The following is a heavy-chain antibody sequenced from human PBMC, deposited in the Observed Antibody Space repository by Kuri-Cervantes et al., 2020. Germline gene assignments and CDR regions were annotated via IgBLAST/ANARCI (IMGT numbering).Heavy chain of an antibody. CDR3: ARSWELLGWFDP. J-gene: IGHJ5*02. CDR1: KFSLSDYL. Sequence: GESLKISCVASKFSLSDYLMTWIRQAPGKGLEYIAHINSGGTTISYTDSVRGRFTISRDNAKNSLYLQMNSLRAEDTAVYYCARSWELLGWFDPWGQGTLVTVSS. V-gene: IGHV3-11*01. CDR2: INSGGTTI. D-gene: IGHD1-26*01.